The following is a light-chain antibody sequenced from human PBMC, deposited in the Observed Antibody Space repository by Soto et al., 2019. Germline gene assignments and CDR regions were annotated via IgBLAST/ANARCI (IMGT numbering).Light chain of an antibody. Sequence: IQMTQSPSSLSASVGYRVTITCRASQGIRNDLCLYQQKPGKAPKLLIYAASSLQSGVPSRFSGSGSGTDFTLTISSLQPEDFATHYCQQLNSYQITFGQGTRLEI. CDR1: QGIRND. CDR3: QQLNSYQIT. CDR2: AAS. J-gene: IGKJ5*01. V-gene: IGKV1-17*01.